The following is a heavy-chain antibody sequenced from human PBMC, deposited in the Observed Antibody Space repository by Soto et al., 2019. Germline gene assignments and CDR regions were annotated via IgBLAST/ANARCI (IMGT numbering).Heavy chain of an antibody. CDR2: INHSGST. CDR3: TRDYRSGYDN. J-gene: IGHJ4*02. V-gene: IGHV4-34*01. Sequence: SETLSLTCAVYGGSFSDFYWNFIRQPPGKGLEWIGEINHSGSTNYSPSLKSRVTISVDTSKNQFSLKMNSVTAADTAVYYCTRDYRSGYDNWGQGVLVTVSS. D-gene: IGHD6-19*01. CDR1: GGSFSDFY.